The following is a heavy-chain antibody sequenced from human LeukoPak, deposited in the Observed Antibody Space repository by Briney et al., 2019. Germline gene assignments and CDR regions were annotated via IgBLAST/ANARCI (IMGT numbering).Heavy chain of an antibody. V-gene: IGHV4-30-4*08. D-gene: IGHD3-3*01. J-gene: IGHJ5*02. Sequence: SQTLSLTCTVSGGSITSGDDYWSWIRQPPGKGLEWIGYIYRRNTHYIPSLQSRVSISVDTSKNQFSLSLRSVTAADTAVYYCARGRHYDFWSDYYTQGNWFDPWGQGTLVIVSS. CDR2: IYRRNT. CDR1: GGSITSGDDY. CDR3: ARGRHYDFWSDYYTQGNWFDP.